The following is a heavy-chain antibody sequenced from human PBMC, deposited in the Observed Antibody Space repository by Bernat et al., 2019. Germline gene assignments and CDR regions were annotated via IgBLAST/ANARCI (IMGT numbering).Heavy chain of an antibody. Sequence: EVQLVESGGGLVQPGRSLRLSCTASGFTFGDYAMSWVRQAPGKGLEWVGFIRSKAYGGTTEYAASVKGRFTISRDDSKSIAYLQMNSLKTEDTAVYYCIRYSYGYGHYYYMDVWGKGTTVTVSS. V-gene: IGHV3-49*04. D-gene: IGHD5-18*01. CDR1: GFTFGDYA. CDR2: IRSKAYGGTT. CDR3: IRYSYGYGHYYYMDV. J-gene: IGHJ6*03.